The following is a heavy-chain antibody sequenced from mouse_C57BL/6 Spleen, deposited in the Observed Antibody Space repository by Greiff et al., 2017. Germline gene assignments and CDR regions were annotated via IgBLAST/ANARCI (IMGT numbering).Heavy chain of an antibody. D-gene: IGHD2-1*01. Sequence: VQLKESGPGLVKPSQSLSLTCSVTGYSITSGYYWNWIRQFPGNKLEWMGYISYDGSNNYNPSLKNRISITRDTSKNQFFLKLNSVTTEDTATYYCARGDGNLYFDYWGQGTTLTVSS. CDR3: ARGDGNLYFDY. J-gene: IGHJ2*01. CDR2: ISYDGSN. CDR1: GYSITSGYY. V-gene: IGHV3-6*01.